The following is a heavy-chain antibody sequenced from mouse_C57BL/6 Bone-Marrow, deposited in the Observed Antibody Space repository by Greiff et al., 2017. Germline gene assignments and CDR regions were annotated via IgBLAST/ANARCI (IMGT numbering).Heavy chain of an antibody. CDR1: GFTFSSYG. J-gene: IGHJ1*03. Sequence: EVKLMESGGDLVKPGGSLKLSCAASGFTFSSYGLSWVRRTPDKRLEWVATISSGGSYTYYPDSVKGRFTISRDNAKNTLYLQMSSLKSEDTAMYYCARFYYWYFDVWGTGTTVTVSS. V-gene: IGHV5-6*01. CDR3: ARFYYWYFDV. CDR2: ISSGGSYT.